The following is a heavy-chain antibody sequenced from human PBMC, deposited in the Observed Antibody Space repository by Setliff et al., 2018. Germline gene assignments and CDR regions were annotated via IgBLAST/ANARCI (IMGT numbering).Heavy chain of an antibody. J-gene: IGHJ6*03. V-gene: IGHV1-18*01. Sequence: GASVKVSCKAFGHTFAKYGTSWVRQAPGQGLEWMGWISGYNGYTVYAQKFQGRVTMTTDTSTSTAYMELRSLRSDDTAVYYCAREGVDTRSSTDYRYYMDVWGKGTTVTVSS. D-gene: IGHD5-18*01. CDR1: GHTFAKYG. CDR2: ISGYNGYT. CDR3: AREGVDTRSSTDYRYYMDV.